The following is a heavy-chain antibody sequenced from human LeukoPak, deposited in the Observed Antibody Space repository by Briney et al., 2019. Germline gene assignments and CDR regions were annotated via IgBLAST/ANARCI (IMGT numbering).Heavy chain of an antibody. V-gene: IGHV1-69*13. CDR3: ATHSPEWRYSGYYNFYYMDV. Sequence: ASVKVSCKASGGTFSSYAISWVRQAPGQGLEWMGGISPIFGTANYAQKFQGRVTITADESTHTAYMELSSLRSEDTAVYFCATHSPEWRYSGYYNFYYMDVWGKGTTVTVSS. J-gene: IGHJ6*03. CDR1: GGTFSSYA. CDR2: ISPIFGTA. D-gene: IGHD5-12*01.